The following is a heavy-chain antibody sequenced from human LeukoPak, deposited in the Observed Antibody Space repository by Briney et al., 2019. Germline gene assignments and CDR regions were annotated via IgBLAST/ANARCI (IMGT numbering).Heavy chain of an antibody. Sequence: GGSLRLSCAVSGFTFSDYYMSWIRQAPGKGLEWVSYISSGGSTTSHADSVKGRFTISRDNAENSLYLQMNSLRAEDTAVYYCARRAAAGRCFGYWGQGTLVTVSS. D-gene: IGHD6-13*01. J-gene: IGHJ4*02. CDR1: GFTFSDYY. CDR3: ARRAAAGRCFGY. V-gene: IGHV3-11*01. CDR2: ISSGGSTT.